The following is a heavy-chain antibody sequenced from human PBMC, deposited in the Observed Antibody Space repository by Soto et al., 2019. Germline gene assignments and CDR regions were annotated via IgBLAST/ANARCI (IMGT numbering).Heavy chain of an antibody. J-gene: IGHJ4*02. CDR3: SRGSLIASSYYFDY. Sequence: EVQLVESGGGLVQPGGSLRLSCAASGFTFSDHYMDWVRQAPGKGLEWVGHIRNKENSYTTEYAASVKGRLTISRDDSKNSVYLQMNNLKTEDTAVYYCSRGSLIASSYYFDYWGQGTLVTVSS. CDR2: IRNKENSYTT. D-gene: IGHD6-6*01. V-gene: IGHV3-72*01. CDR1: GFTFSDHY.